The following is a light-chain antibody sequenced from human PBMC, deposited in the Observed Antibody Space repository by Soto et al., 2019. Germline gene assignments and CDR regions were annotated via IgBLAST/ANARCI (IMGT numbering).Light chain of an antibody. J-gene: IGLJ1*01. CDR2: GVG. Sequence: LSRYQQHPGKAPILLIYGVGDRPSGVSNRFSGSKSGNTASLTISGLQAGDEADYYCSSDTTSSTQVFGTGSKVTVL. V-gene: IGLV2-14*01. CDR3: SSDTTSSTQV.